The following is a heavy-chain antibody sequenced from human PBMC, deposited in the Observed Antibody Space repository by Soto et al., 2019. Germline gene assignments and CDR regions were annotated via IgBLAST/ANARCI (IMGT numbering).Heavy chain of an antibody. CDR1: GFTFDDYA. CDR2: LSRHSGSI. CDR3: AKDSCSGGSCSSEDWYFDL. D-gene: IGHD2-15*01. J-gene: IGHJ2*01. Sequence: EVQLVESGGGLVQPGRSLRLSCADSGFTFDDYAMHWVRQAPGKGLEWVSGLSRHSGSIGYADSVKGRFTISRDNAKYSLYLQMNSLRAEDTALYYCAKDSCSGGSCSSEDWYFDLWGRGPLVTVSS. V-gene: IGHV3-9*01.